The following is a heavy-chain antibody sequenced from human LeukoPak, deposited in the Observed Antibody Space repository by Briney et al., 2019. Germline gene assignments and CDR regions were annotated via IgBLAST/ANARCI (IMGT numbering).Heavy chain of an antibody. D-gene: IGHD2-2*01. CDR2: IYYTAGA. V-gene: IGHV4-31*03. CDR3: ARGRRELKYAPDY. J-gene: IGHJ4*02. Sequence: SETLSLTCNVSGASMRSETHYWSWLRQHPGKGPEWIAYIYYTAGAYYNPSFESRVSISLDASENQFSLKLSSVTAADTAVYYCARGRRELKYAPDYWGQGTLVTVSS. CDR1: GASMRSETHY.